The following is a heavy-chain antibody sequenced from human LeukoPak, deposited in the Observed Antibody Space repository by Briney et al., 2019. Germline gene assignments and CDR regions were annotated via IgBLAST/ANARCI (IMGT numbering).Heavy chain of an antibody. CDR2: INPNSGGT. D-gene: IGHD3-10*01. V-gene: IGHV1-2*02. Sequence: GASVKVSCKASGYTFTVYYMHWVRQAPGRGLEWMGWINPNSGGTNYAQKFQGRVTMTRDTSISTAYMELSRLRSDDTAVYYCAREASKSSGSPTQTYYYYYYMDVWGKGTTVTVSS. CDR1: GYTFTVYY. J-gene: IGHJ6*03. CDR3: AREASKSSGSPTQTYYYYYYMDV.